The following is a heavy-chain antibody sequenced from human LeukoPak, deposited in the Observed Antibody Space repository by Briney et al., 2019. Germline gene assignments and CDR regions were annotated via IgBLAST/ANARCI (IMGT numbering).Heavy chain of an antibody. J-gene: IGHJ4*02. CDR2: IHYSGTT. V-gene: IGHV4-39*01. Sequence: SETLSLTCNVSGGSISDNDYSWDWIRQPPGKALEWMGRIHYSGTTYSNPSLKSRISISVDTSKSQFPLKLRSATAADTAVYYCARRYYFVSGSYYPFDFWGQGTLVTVSS. D-gene: IGHD3-10*01. CDR3: ARRYYFVSGSYYPFDF. CDR1: GGSISDNDYS.